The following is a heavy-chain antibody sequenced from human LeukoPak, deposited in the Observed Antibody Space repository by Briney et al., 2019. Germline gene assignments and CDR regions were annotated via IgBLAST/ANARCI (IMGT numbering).Heavy chain of an antibody. CDR1: GFTFSNYE. D-gene: IGHD3-10*01. Sequence: SGGSLRLSCAASGFTFSNYEMHWVRRAPGKGLEWVSYISSGGSNVYYADSVKGRFTVSRDNAKNSLYLQMSSLRAEDTAVYYCARGGSFVEYWGQGTLVSVSS. CDR2: ISSGGSNV. J-gene: IGHJ4*02. CDR3: ARGGSFVEY. V-gene: IGHV3-48*03.